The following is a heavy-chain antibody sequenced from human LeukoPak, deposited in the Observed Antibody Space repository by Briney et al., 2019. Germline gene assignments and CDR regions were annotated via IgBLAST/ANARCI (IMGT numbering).Heavy chain of an antibody. Sequence: GGSLRLSCAASGFTFSSYAMSWVRQGPGKGLEWVSGISGPGDDTYYADSVKGRFTISRDNSKNTLYLQMNSLRAEDTAVYYCARDGIPGGYSYGYRDYWGQGTLVTVSP. V-gene: IGHV3-23*01. CDR1: GFTFSSYA. J-gene: IGHJ4*02. D-gene: IGHD5-18*01. CDR3: ARDGIPGGYSYGYRDY. CDR2: ISGPGDDT.